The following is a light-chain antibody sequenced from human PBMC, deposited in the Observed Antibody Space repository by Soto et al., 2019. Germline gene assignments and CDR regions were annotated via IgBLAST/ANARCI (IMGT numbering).Light chain of an antibody. Sequence: DIQMTQSPSSLSASVGDRVTITCRASHPININLVWFQQKPGKAPKSLIYAATNLQSGVPSRFSGSGGGTDFSLTMSSLQPEDVATYYCQHYQRYPPSFGGGTKLEIK. CDR3: QHYQRYPPS. CDR2: AAT. J-gene: IGKJ4*01. CDR1: HPININ. V-gene: IGKV1-16*01.